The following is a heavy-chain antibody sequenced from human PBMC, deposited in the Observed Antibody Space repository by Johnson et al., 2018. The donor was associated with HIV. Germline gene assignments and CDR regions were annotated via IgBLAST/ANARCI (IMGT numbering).Heavy chain of an antibody. Sequence: VQLVESGGGLVQPGGSLRLSCAASGFTFSSYAMSWVRQAPGKGLEWVSAISGSGGSTYYADSVKGRFTISRDNSKNTVYLQMNSLRAEDTAVYYCAKDVNEWVAWIQLWAPAFDIWGQGTMVTVS. CDR3: AKDVNEWVAWIQLWAPAFDI. D-gene: IGHD5-18*01. CDR1: GFTFSSYA. J-gene: IGHJ3*02. V-gene: IGHV3-23*04. CDR2: ISGSGGST.